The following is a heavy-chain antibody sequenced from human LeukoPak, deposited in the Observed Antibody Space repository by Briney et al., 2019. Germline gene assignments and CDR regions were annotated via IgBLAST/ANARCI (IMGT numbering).Heavy chain of an antibody. CDR2: ISYDGSNK. J-gene: IGHJ4*02. CDR1: GFTFSSYA. CDR3: ASDVRYYDILTGYDY. D-gene: IGHD3-9*01. V-gene: IGHV3-30*04. Sequence: PGGSLRLSCAASGFTFSSYAMRWVRQAPGKGLEWVAVISYDGSNKYYADSVKGRFTISRDNSKNTLYLQMNSLRAEDTAVYYCASDVRYYDILTGYDYWGQGTLVTVSS.